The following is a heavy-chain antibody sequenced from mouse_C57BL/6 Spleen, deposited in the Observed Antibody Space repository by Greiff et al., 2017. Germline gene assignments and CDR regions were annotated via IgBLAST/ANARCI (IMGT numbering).Heavy chain of an antibody. CDR3: ARSDYDYDKFAY. D-gene: IGHD2-4*01. V-gene: IGHV1-26*01. CDR1: GYTFTDYY. CDR2: INPNNGGT. J-gene: IGHJ3*01. Sequence: EVQLQQSGPELVKPGASVKISCKASGYTFTDYYMNWVKQSHGKSLEWIGDINPNNGGTSYNQKFKGKATLTVDKSSSTAYMELRSLTSEDSAVYYCARSDYDYDKFAYWGQGTLVTVSA.